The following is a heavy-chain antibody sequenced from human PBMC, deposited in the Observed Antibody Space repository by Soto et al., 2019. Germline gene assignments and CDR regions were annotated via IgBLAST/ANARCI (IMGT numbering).Heavy chain of an antibody. V-gene: IGHV1-2*02. CDR2: INPNSGGT. CDR1: GYTFTGYY. J-gene: IGHJ5*02. CDR3: ARVEGRGENWFDP. D-gene: IGHD3-16*01. Sequence: GASVKVSCKASGYTFTGYYMHWVRQAPGQGLEWMGWINPNSGGTNYAQKFQGRVTMTRDTSISTAYMELSRLRSDDTAVYYCARVEGRGENWFDPWGQGTLVTVSS.